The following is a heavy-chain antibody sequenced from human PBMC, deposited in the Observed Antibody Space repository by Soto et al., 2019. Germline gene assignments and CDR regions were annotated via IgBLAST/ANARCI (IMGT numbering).Heavy chain of an antibody. CDR2: ISNDGTNK. CDR1: GFTFSSYA. J-gene: IGHJ6*02. CDR3: GRGTTLAIFDYGMDV. Sequence: QVQLEESGGGVVQPGRSLRLSCVGTGFTFSSYAMHWVRQAPGKGLEWVAVISNDGTNKYYADSVEGRITISRDNSKNTLYLQIHSLRSEDTAVYYIGRGTTLAIFDYGMDVWGQGATVTVSS. V-gene: IGHV3-30-3*01. D-gene: IGHD3-3*01.